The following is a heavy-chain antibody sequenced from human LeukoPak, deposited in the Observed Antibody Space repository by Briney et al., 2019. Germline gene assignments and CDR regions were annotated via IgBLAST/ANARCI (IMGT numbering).Heavy chain of an antibody. D-gene: IGHD6-13*01. CDR3: ARREQPLDY. V-gene: IGHV1-18*01. CDR2: ISAYNGNT. Sequence: ASVRVCCKAAGYTFTSYGISWGRQAPGQGPEWRGWISAYNGNTNYAQKLQGRVTMTTDTSTSTAYTELRSLRSDDTAVSYCARREQPLDYWGQGTLVTVSP. J-gene: IGHJ4*02. CDR1: GYTFTSYG.